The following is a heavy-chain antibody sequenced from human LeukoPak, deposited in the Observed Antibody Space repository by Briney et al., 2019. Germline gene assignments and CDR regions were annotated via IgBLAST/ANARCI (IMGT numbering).Heavy chain of an antibody. CDR2: IDWDDDK. CDR3: ARIMVRGVTHAFDX. V-gene: IGHV2-70*11. D-gene: IGHD3-10*01. J-gene: IGHJ3*02. CDR1: GFSLSTSGMC. Sequence: SGPALVKPTQTLTLTCTFSGFSLSTSGMCVSWIRQPPGKALEWLARIDWDDDKYYSTSLKTRLTISKDTSKNQVVLTMTNMDPVDTATYYCARIMVRGVTHAFDXXGQGTMVTV.